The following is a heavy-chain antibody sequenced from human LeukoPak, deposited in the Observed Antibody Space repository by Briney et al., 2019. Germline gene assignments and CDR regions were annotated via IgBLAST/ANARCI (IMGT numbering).Heavy chain of an antibody. CDR1: GYRFTSYW. Sequence: EXXKISFKGSGYRFTSYWIGWVRQMAGKGVEWMGIIYPGESDNRYSPSFEGQVNISDEKSISTAYLQCSSLKASDTAMYYCARLRTNLDYWGQGTLVTVSS. CDR3: ARLRTNLDY. CDR2: IYPGESDN. D-gene: IGHD1-7*01. J-gene: IGHJ4*02. V-gene: IGHV5-51*01.